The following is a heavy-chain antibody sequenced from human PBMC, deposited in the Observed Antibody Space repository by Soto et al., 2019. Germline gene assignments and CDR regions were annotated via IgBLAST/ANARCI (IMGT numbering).Heavy chain of an antibody. CDR3: ARDLIRIAAAGTLFDY. J-gene: IGHJ4*02. CDR2: ISAYNGNT. CDR1: GYTFTSYG. Sequence: ASVKFSCKASGYTFTSYGISWVRQAPGQGLEWMGWISAYNGNTNYAQKLQGRVTMTTDTSTSTAYMELRSLRSDDTAVYYCARDLIRIAAAGTLFDYWGQGTLVTVSS. D-gene: IGHD6-13*01. V-gene: IGHV1-18*01.